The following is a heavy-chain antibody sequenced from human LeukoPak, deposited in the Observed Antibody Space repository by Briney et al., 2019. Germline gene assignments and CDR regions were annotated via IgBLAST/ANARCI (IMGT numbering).Heavy chain of an antibody. J-gene: IGHJ6*02. CDR3: ARVHRYSSLTSSYYYGMDV. Sequence: PGGSLRLSCAASGFTFSSYAMHWVRQAPGKGLEWVAVISYDGSNKYYADSVKGRFTISRDNSKNTLYLRMNSLRAEDTAVYYCARVHRYSSLTSSYYYGMDVWGQGTTVTVSS. D-gene: IGHD6-13*01. CDR2: ISYDGSNK. CDR1: GFTFSSYA. V-gene: IGHV3-30-3*01.